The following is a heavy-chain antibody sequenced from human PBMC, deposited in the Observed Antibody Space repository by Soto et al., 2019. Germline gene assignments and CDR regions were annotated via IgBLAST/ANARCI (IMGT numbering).Heavy chain of an antibody. CDR1: GFTFRNYG. D-gene: IGHD2-15*01. CDR2: IDSSGSRT. Sequence: GGSLRLSCAASGFTFRNYGMSWVRQAPGKGLEWVSGIDSSGSRTFYAASVKGRFTISRDNSKNTLYLQMNSLRAEDTAVYYCAKDYCSGGSCYSFDYWGQGTLVTVSS. V-gene: IGHV3-23*01. J-gene: IGHJ4*02. CDR3: AKDYCSGGSCYSFDY.